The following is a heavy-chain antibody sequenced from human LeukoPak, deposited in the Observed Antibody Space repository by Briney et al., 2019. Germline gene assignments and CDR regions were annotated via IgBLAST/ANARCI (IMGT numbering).Heavy chain of an antibody. J-gene: IGHJ4*02. CDR1: GYTFTSYG. CDR3: AVSIAAAGLGDY. Sequence: GASVKVSYKASGYTFTSYGISWVRQAPGQGLEWMGWISAYNGNTNYAQKLQGRVTMTTDTSTSTAYMELRSLRSDDTAVYYCAVSIAAAGLGDYWGQGTLVTVSS. CDR2: ISAYNGNT. D-gene: IGHD6-13*01. V-gene: IGHV1-18*01.